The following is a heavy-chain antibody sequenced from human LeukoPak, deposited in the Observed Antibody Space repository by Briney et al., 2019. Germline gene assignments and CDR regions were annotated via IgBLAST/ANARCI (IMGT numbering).Heavy chain of an antibody. D-gene: IGHD1-26*01. J-gene: IGHJ4*02. CDR2: ISYSGSI. CDR3: AKGSRRLADFHY. CDR1: GGSISSRPYY. V-gene: IGHV4-39*01. Sequence: SETLSLTCTVSGGSISSRPYYWGWVRQPPRKGLEWIGSISYSGSIHYNPSLKSRVTISVDTSKNQFSLELSSVTAADTAVYYCAKGSRRLADFHYWGQGTLVTVSS.